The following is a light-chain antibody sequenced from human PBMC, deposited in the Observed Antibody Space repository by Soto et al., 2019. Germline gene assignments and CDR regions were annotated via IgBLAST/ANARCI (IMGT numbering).Light chain of an antibody. J-gene: IGKJ1*01. V-gene: IGKV3-11*01. CDR3: QQRSNWA. Sequence: EIVLTQSPATLSLSPGERATLSCRASQSVSSYLAWYQQTPGQAPRLLIYDASNRATGIPARFSGSGSGTDVTLAISSLEPEDFAVYSCQQRSNWAFGQGTTVEIK. CDR1: QSVSSY. CDR2: DAS.